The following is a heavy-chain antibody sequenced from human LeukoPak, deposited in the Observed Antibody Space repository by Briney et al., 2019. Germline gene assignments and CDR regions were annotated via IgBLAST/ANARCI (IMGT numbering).Heavy chain of an antibody. J-gene: IGHJ6*02. CDR1: GGTFSSYA. CDR2: ISAYNGNT. Sequence: GASVKVSCKASGGTFSSYAISWVRQAPGQGLEWMGWISAYNGNTNYAQKLQGRVTMTTDTSTSTAYMELRSLRSDDTAVYYCARLVVVAAIRYYGMDVWGQGTTVTVSS. V-gene: IGHV1-18*01. CDR3: ARLVVVAAIRYYGMDV. D-gene: IGHD2-15*01.